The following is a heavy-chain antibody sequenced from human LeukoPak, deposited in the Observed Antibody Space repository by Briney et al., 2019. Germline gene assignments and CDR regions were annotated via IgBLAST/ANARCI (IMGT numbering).Heavy chain of an antibody. J-gene: IGHJ5*02. CDR2: IYYSGST. Sequence: SETLSLTCTVSGGSVSSGSYYWGWIRQPPGKGLEWIGSIYYSGSTYYNPSLKSRVTISVDTSKNQFSLKLSSVTAADTAVYYCARSGGFWSGYYQYNWFDPWGQGTLVTVSS. V-gene: IGHV4-39*01. D-gene: IGHD3-3*01. CDR3: ARSGGFWSGYYQYNWFDP. CDR1: GGSVSSGSYY.